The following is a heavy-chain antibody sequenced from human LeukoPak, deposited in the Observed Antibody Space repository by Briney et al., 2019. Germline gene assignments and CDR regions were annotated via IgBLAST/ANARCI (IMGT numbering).Heavy chain of an antibody. D-gene: IGHD2-15*01. CDR1: GFSFNTFD. V-gene: IGHV3-23*01. J-gene: IGHJ4*02. CDR3: VKGGWLDN. CDR2: ISGSDGST. Sequence: SLRLTCAASGFSFNTFDMSWVRQAPGRGLEWVSFISGSDGSTQYANSVKGRVTISRDNFNNLLYLDMHSLRGDDTAIYYCVKGGWLDNYGQGTLVTVSS.